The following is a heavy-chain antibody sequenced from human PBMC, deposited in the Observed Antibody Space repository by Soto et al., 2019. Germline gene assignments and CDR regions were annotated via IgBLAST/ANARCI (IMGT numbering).Heavy chain of an antibody. J-gene: IGHJ1*01. Sequence: QVQLVQSGAEVKKPGASVKVSCKASGYTFTSYGISWVRQAPGQGLEWMGWISAYNGNTNYAQKLQGRVTMTTDTATSTAYMELRSLRSDDTAVYYCARDRSSSCYAHSAEYFQHWGQGTLVTVSS. CDR1: GYTFTSYG. D-gene: IGHD6-13*01. V-gene: IGHV1-18*01. CDR3: ARDRSSSCYAHSAEYFQH. CDR2: ISAYNGNT.